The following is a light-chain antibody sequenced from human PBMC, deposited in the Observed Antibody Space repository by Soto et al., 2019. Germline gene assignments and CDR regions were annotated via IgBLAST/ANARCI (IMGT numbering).Light chain of an antibody. CDR3: QVRDVWPT. CDR2: DAS. V-gene: IGKV3-11*01. CDR1: QSVSTP. J-gene: IGKJ1*01. Sequence: ILLTQFPATLSLSPGEKAALSCRAHQSVSTPLAWYQHKPGQAPRLIICDASKRAPGIPARFSGSGSGTDFTLTISSPEPEDFAVYYCQVRDVWPTFGQGTKVDIK.